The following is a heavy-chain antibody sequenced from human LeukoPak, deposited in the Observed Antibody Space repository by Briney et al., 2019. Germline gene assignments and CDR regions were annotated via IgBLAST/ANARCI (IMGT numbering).Heavy chain of an antibody. J-gene: IGHJ4*02. V-gene: IGHV1-24*01. CDR3: ATDHYGSGSYYNSPLFDY. D-gene: IGHD3-10*01. CDR1: GYTLTELS. CDR2: FDPEDGET. Sequence: ASVKVSCKVSGYTLTELSMHWVRQAPGKGLGWMGGFDPEDGETIYAQKFQGRVTMTEDTSTDTAYMELSSLRSEDTAVYYCATDHYGSGSYYNSPLFDYWGQGTLVTVSS.